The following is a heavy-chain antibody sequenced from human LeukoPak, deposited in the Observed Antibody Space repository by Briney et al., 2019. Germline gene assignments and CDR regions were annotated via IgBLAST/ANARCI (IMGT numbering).Heavy chain of an antibody. CDR3: ASEPRYDYDILTGHFV. V-gene: IGHV3-30-3*01. D-gene: IGHD3-9*01. Sequence: GGSLRLSCAASGFTFSDYYMSWIRQAPGKGLEWVAVISYDGSNKYYADSVKGRFTISRDNSKNTLYLQMNSLRAEDTAVYYCASEPRYDYDILTGHFVWGQGTLVTVSS. CDR2: ISYDGSNK. J-gene: IGHJ4*02. CDR1: GFTFSDYY.